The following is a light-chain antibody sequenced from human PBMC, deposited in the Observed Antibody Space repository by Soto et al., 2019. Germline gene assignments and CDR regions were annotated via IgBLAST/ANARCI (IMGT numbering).Light chain of an antibody. V-gene: IGKV1-5*01. CDR3: QQYNSYSIT. CDR1: QSISRY. J-gene: IGKJ5*01. CDR2: DAS. Sequence: DIQMTQSPSSLSASVGDRFTITCRASQSISRYLNWYQQKPGKAPKLLIYDASSLESGVPSRFSGSGSGTEFTLTISSLQPDDFATYYCQQYNSYSITFGQGTRLEIK.